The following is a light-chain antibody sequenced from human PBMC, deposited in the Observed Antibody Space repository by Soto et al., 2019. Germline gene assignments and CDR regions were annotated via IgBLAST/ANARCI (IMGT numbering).Light chain of an antibody. Sequence: DIQMTQSPSSLSASVGDRVTITFQASQDIRKYLNWYQQKPGKAPKLLIYDASNLQTGVPSRFSGSGSGTDFTFTISSLLPEDIATYYCQQYDNFLVTFGQGTKLEIK. V-gene: IGKV1-33*01. CDR2: DAS. CDR3: QQYDNFLVT. J-gene: IGKJ2*01. CDR1: QDIRKY.